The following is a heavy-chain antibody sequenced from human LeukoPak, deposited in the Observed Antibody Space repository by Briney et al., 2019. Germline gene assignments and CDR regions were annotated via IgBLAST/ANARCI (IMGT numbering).Heavy chain of an antibody. V-gene: IGHV4-31*03. CDR1: GGSISSGGYY. D-gene: IGHD2-2*01. J-gene: IGHJ5*02. CDR3: ARDHRYCSSTSCYHPYNWFDP. Sequence: SETLSLTCTVSGGSISSGGYYWSWIRQHPGKGLEWIGYIYYSGSTYYNPSLKSRVTISVDTSKNQFSLKLSSVTAADTAVYYCARDHRYCSSTSCYHPYNWFDPWGQGTLVTVSS. CDR2: IYYSGST.